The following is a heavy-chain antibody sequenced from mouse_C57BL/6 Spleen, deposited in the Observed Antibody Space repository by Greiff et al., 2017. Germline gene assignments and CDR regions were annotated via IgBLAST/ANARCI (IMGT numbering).Heavy chain of an antibody. CDR1: GYTFTGYW. Sequence: QVQLQQSGAELMKPGASVKLSCAATGYTFTGYWIAWVQQRPVHGLEWIGEILPGSGSTNYNEKFKGKATFTADTSSNTAYMQLSSLTTEDSAIYYCARGGRVVATYPFAYWGQGTLVTVSA. V-gene: IGHV1-9*01. D-gene: IGHD1-1*01. J-gene: IGHJ3*01. CDR2: ILPGSGST. CDR3: ARGGRVVATYPFAY.